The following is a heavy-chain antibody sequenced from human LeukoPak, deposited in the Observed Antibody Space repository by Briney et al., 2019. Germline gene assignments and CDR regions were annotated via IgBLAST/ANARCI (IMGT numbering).Heavy chain of an antibody. Sequence: RAGGSLRLSCAASGFTVSSNYMSWVRQAPGKGLEWVSVIYSGASTYYADSVKGRYTISRDNSKNTLYLQMNSLRAEDTAVYYCARDRSSGYFDYWGQGALVTVSS. CDR3: ARDRSSGYFDY. CDR2: IYSGAST. J-gene: IGHJ4*02. CDR1: GFTVSSNY. V-gene: IGHV3-53*01. D-gene: IGHD3-22*01.